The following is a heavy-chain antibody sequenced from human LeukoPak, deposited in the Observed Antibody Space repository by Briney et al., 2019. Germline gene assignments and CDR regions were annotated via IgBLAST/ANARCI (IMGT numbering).Heavy chain of an antibody. D-gene: IGHD2-2*01. V-gene: IGHV3-33*06. J-gene: IGHJ4*02. Sequence: PGGSLRLSCAASGFTFSSYGMHWVRQAPGKGLGWVAVIWYDGSNKYYADSVKGRFTISRDNSKNTLYLQMNSLRAEGTAVYYCAKDSGSGLLFGNADYYFDYWGQGTLVTVSS. CDR1: GFTFSSYG. CDR2: IWYDGSNK. CDR3: AKDSGSGLLFGNADYYFDY.